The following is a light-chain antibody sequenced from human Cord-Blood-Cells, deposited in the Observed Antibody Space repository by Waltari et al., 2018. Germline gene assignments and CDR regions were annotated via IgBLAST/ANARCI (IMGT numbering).Light chain of an antibody. V-gene: IGKV1-13*02. CDR1: QGISSA. J-gene: IGKJ5*01. CDR3: QQFNSYPIT. CDR2: DAS. Sequence: AIQLTQSPSSLSASVGDRVTISCRASQGISSALAWYQQKPGKAPKLLIYDASSLESGVPSRFSGSGSGTDFTLTISSLQPEDFATYYCQQFNSYPITFGQGTRLEIK.